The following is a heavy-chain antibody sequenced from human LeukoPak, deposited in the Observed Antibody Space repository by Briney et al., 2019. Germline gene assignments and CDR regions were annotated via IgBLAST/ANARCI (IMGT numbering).Heavy chain of an antibody. CDR2: TYYRSKWYN. J-gene: IGHJ4*02. V-gene: IGHV6-1*01. CDR1: GDSVSRNRTA. D-gene: IGHD2-2*01. Sequence: SQTLSLTCAISGDSVSRNRTAWNWIRQSPSRGLEWLGRTYYRSKWYNDYAVSVKSRITINPDTSKNQFSLQLNSVTPEDTAVYYCARGYCSSTSCYYPFDYWGQGTLVTVSS. CDR3: ARGYCSSTSCYYPFDY.